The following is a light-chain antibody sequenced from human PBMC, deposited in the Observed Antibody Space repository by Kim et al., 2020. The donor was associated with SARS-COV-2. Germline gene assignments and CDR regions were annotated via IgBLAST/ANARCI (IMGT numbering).Light chain of an antibody. CDR2: DTS. V-gene: IGKV3-11*01. CDR3: QQRSNWPPG. J-gene: IGKJ4*01. Sequence: SVSPGERATLSCRASQSVSSLAWYQQKPGQAPRLLIYDTSSRATGIPARFSGSGSGTDFTLTISSLEPEDFAVYYCQQRSNWPPGFGGGTKVDIK. CDR1: QSVSS.